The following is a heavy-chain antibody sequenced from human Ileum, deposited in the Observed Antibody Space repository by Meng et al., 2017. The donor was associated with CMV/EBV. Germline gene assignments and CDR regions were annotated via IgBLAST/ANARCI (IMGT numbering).Heavy chain of an antibody. J-gene: IGHJ5*02. D-gene: IGHD3-3*01. Sequence: YYWSWNRQPPGKGLEWIGEINHSGSTNYNPSLKSRVTISVDTSKNQFSLKLSSVTAADTAVYYCARRGASRITIFGVVKPPTSGFDPWGQGTLVTVSS. CDR2: INHSGST. V-gene: IGHV4-34*01. CDR3: ARRGASRITIFGVVKPPTSGFDP. CDR1: YY.